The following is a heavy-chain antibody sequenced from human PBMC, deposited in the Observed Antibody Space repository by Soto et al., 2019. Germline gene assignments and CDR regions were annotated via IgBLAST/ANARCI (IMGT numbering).Heavy chain of an antibody. CDR1: GGTFSSYA. CDR3: ASQGAKERIQLWPGDYYGMDV. J-gene: IGHJ6*02. Sequence: SVKVSCKASGGTFSSYAISWVRQAPGQGLEWMGGIIPIFGTANYAQKFQGRVTITADESTSTAYMELSSLRSEDTAVYYCASQGAKERIQLWPGDYYGMDVWGQGTTVTVSS. V-gene: IGHV1-69*13. CDR2: IIPIFGTA. D-gene: IGHD5-18*01.